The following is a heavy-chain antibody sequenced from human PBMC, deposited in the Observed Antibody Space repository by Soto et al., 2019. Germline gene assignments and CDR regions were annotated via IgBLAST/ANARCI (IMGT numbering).Heavy chain of an antibody. CDR3: ARKDSGYADYMDV. CDR2: IYYSGGT. D-gene: IGHD5-12*01. V-gene: IGHV4-31*03. J-gene: IGHJ6*03. CDR1: GGSISRGGYY. Sequence: QVQLQESGPGLVKPSQTLSLTCTVSGGSISRGGYYWSWIRQHPGKGLEWIGYIYYSGGTYYNPSLTCRVTISVDASENQFSLRLSSVTAADTAVYYCARKDSGYADYMDVWGKGTTVTVSS.